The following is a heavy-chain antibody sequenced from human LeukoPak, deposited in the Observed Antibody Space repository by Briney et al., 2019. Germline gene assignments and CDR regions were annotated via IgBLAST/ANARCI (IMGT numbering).Heavy chain of an antibody. CDR1: GFTFSSYS. J-gene: IGHJ6*02. CDR2: ISSSSSTI. V-gene: IGHV3-48*01. D-gene: IGHD4-17*01. Sequence: PGGSLRLSCAASGFTFSSYSMNWVRQAPGKGLEWVSYISSSSSTIYYADSVKGRFTISRDNAKNSLYLQMNSLRAEDTAVYYCARDLDYGDCHQVYYYYYGMDVWGQGTTVTVSS. CDR3: ARDLDYGDCHQVYYYYYGMDV.